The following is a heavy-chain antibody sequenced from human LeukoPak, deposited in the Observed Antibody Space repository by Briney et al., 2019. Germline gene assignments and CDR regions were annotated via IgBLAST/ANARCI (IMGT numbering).Heavy chain of an antibody. CDR1: GFTFSSYW. D-gene: IGHD2-2*01. Sequence: GGSLRLSCAASGFTFSSYWMHWVRQAPGKGLVWVSRINSDGSSTSYADSVKGRFTISRDNTKNTLYLQMNSLRAEDTAVYYCARDHGDIVVVPAAIDYWGQGTLVTVFS. CDR2: INSDGSST. J-gene: IGHJ4*02. CDR3: ARDHGDIVVVPAAIDY. V-gene: IGHV3-74*01.